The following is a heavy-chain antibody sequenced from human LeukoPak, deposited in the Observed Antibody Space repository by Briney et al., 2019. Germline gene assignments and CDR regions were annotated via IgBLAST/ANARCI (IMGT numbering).Heavy chain of an antibody. CDR3: AKHGDNVWGSFRFGFDS. CDR2: IIGSGGSI. Sequence: PGGSLRLSCAASGFTVRSNYMSWVRQAPGKGLEWVSLIIGSGGSIHYADSVRGRFTISRDNFKNTVFLQLSSLRPEDTAVYYCAKHGDNVWGSFRFGFDSWGQGTLVTVSS. J-gene: IGHJ4*02. CDR1: GFTVRSNY. D-gene: IGHD3-16*02. V-gene: IGHV3-23*01.